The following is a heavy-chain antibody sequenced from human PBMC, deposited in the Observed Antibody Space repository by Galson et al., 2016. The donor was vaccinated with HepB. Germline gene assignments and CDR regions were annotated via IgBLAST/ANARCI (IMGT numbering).Heavy chain of an antibody. V-gene: IGHV3-30*18. J-gene: IGHJ3*02. Sequence: SLRLSCAASGFTFSSYGIHWVRQAPGKGLEWVAVISYDGNNKYYADSVKGRFTISRDNSKNTLYLQMSSLRAEDTAVYYCAKKAHILTGPDAFDIWGKGTMVTVSS. CDR2: ISYDGNNK. CDR1: GFTFSSYG. D-gene: IGHD3-9*01. CDR3: AKKAHILTGPDAFDI.